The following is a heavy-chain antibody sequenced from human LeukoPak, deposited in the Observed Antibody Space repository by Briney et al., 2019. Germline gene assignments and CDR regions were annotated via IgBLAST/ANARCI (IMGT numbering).Heavy chain of an antibody. V-gene: IGHV3-53*01. Sequence: GESLKISCAASGFIVSNTYMTWVRQAPGKGLEWVSVIHNDGSTYYADSVKGRFTISRDNSKNMLFLRMNSLRVEDTAVYFCASLARDYWGQGTLVSVSS. D-gene: IGHD3-3*02. CDR2: IHNDGST. CDR1: GFIVSNTY. J-gene: IGHJ4*02. CDR3: ASLARDY.